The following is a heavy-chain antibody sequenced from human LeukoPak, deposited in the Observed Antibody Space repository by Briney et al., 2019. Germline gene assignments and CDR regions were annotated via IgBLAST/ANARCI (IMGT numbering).Heavy chain of an antibody. CDR3: TRGGPVAGTHKYFQH. D-gene: IGHD6-19*01. CDR1: GYTFTSYD. J-gene: IGHJ1*01. Sequence: GASVKVSCKASGYTFTSYDINWVRQATGQGLEWMEWMNPNNANTDYAQKFQGRVTLTRNTSISTAYMELSSLRSEDTAMYYCTRGGPVAGTHKYFQHWGQGTLVTVSS. CDR2: MNPNNANT. V-gene: IGHV1-8*01.